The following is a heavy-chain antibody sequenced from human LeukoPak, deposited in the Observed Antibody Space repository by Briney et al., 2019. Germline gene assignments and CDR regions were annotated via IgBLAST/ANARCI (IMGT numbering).Heavy chain of an antibody. D-gene: IGHD2-21*01. V-gene: IGHV4-30-2*01. CDR1: GGSISSGGYY. CDR3: ASVVSEDAFDI. Sequence: PSETLSLTCTVSGGSISSGGYYWSWIRQPPGKGLEWIGYIYHSGSTNYNPSLKSRVTISVDKSKNQFSLKLSSVTAADTAVYYCASVVSEDAFDIWGQGTMVTVSS. CDR2: IYHSGST. J-gene: IGHJ3*02.